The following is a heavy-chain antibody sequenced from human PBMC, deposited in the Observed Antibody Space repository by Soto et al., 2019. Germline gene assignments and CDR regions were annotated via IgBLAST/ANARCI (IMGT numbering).Heavy chain of an antibody. CDR1: GFTFSSYG. CDR3: ARTAGGRVRGALDI. V-gene: IGHV3-30-3*01. D-gene: IGHD6-13*01. CDR2: IPNTENKK. J-gene: IGHJ3*02. Sequence: QVHLEESGGGVVQPGTSLRLSCVASGFTFSSYGMHWVRQAPGKGLGWVAVIPNTENKKYYADSVKGRFTISRDNSQNTLFRQMDSLMSEDTAMYYCARTAGGRVRGALDIWGQGTMVTVS.